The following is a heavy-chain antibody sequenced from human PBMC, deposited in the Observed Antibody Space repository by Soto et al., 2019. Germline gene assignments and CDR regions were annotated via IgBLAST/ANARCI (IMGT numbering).Heavy chain of an antibody. CDR2: IITIFGTA. Sequence: QVQLVQSGAEVKKPGSSVKVSCKASGGTFSSYAISWVRQAPGQGLEWMGGIITIFGTANYAQKFQDSVTITAVDSTRTACMELSSLRSEDTAVYYCASASEVGWLQLCEFVYCGQGTLVTVSS. V-gene: IGHV1-69*01. CDR1: GGTFSSYA. D-gene: IGHD5-12*01. CDR3: ASASEVGWLQLCEFVY. J-gene: IGHJ4*01.